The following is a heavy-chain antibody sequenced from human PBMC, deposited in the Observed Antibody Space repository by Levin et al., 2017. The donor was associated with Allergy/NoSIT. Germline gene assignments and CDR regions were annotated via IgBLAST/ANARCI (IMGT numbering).Heavy chain of an antibody. J-gene: IGHJ3*02. Sequence: GGSLRLSCAASGFTFDDYAMHWVRQAPGKGLEWVSGISWNSGSIGYADSVKGRFTISRDNAKNSLYLQMNSLRAEDTALYYCAKAPGRGGVDAFDSWGQGTMVTVSS. D-gene: IGHD3-10*01. CDR1: GFTFDDYA. V-gene: IGHV3-9*01. CDR3: AKAPGRGGVDAFDS. CDR2: ISWNSGSI.